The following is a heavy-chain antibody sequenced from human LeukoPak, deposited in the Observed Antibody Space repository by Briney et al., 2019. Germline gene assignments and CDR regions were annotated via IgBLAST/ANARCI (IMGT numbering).Heavy chain of an antibody. CDR2: MNPNSGNT. CDR1: GYTFTSYG. J-gene: IGHJ3*02. D-gene: IGHD2-15*01. CDR3: ARELWVAEGGDAFDI. V-gene: IGHV1-8*03. Sequence: RASVKVSCKASGYTFTSYGISWVRQATGQGLEWMGWMNPNSGNTGYAQKFQGRVTITRNTSISTAYMELSSLRSEDTAVYYCARELWVAEGGDAFDIWGQGTMVTVSS.